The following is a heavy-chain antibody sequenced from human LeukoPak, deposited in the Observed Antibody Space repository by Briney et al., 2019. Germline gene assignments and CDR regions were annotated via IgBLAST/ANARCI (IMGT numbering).Heavy chain of an antibody. CDR1: GGSISSGGYS. D-gene: IGHD5-12*01. Sequence: PSQTLSLTCAVSGGSISSGGYSWCWVRQPPGEGLEWVGYIYHSGSTYYNPSLQSRVTISLDRSKNQFSLKLSSMIAADTAVYYCASGNTGYDRDSFDIWGQGTMVTVSS. V-gene: IGHV4-30-2*01. CDR2: IYHSGST. J-gene: IGHJ3*02. CDR3: ASGNTGYDRDSFDI.